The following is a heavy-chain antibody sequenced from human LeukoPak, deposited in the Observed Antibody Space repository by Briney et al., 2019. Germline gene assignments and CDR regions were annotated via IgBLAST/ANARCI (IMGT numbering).Heavy chain of an antibody. CDR1: GGSISSSRYY. Sequence: PSETLSLTCTVSGGSISSSRYYWGWIRQPPGKGLEWIGSIYHSVSAYNNPSLKSRVTISVDTSKNQFSLKLSSVTAADTAVYYCAAHPTYYSDTRGYSRWGQGTLVTVSS. D-gene: IGHD3-22*01. V-gene: IGHV4-39*07. CDR2: IYHSVSA. CDR3: AAHPTYYSDTRGYSR. J-gene: IGHJ4*02.